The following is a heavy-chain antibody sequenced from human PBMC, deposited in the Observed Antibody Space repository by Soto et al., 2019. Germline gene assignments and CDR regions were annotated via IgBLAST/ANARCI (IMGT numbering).Heavy chain of an antibody. D-gene: IGHD4-17*01. J-gene: IGHJ4*02. CDR2: IIPIFGTA. V-gene: IGHV1-69*13. CDR1: GGTFSSYA. Sequence: SVTVSCKSSGGTFSSYAISWVRQAPGQGLEWMGGIIPIFGTANYAQKFQGRVTITADESTRTAYIELSSLRSEDTDVYYCERTAQTTVTTEDDYWGPGTLVTVSS. CDR3: ERTAQTTVTTEDDY.